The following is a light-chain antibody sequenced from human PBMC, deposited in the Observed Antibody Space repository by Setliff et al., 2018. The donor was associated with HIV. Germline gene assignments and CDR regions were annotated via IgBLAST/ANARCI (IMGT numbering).Light chain of an antibody. CDR1: SSNIGNNY. Sequence: QSALTQPPSVSATPGQAVTMSCSGSSSNIGNNYVYWHQQLPGMAPKLLIYRNNQRPSDVPERFSGSKSGTSASLAISGLRSEDEADYYCAAWDDLSSPDVQFGGGTKVTVL. V-gene: IGLV1-47*01. CDR2: RNN. CDR3: AAWDDLSSPDVQ. J-gene: IGLJ2*01.